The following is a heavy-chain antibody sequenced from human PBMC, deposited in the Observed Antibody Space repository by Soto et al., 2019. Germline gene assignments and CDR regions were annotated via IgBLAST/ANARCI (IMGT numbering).Heavy chain of an antibody. Sequence: QITLKESGPTLVKPTQTLTLTCTFSGFSLSTSAVGVGWIRQPPGKALEFLALIYWDDDKLYSPSLKSRLTITKDTSKNQVVLTMTNMDPVDTATYYCARSTWQQLANNWFDPWGQGTLVTVSS. CDR1: GFSLSTSAVG. CDR3: ARSTWQQLANNWFDP. D-gene: IGHD6-13*01. V-gene: IGHV2-5*02. CDR2: IYWDDDK. J-gene: IGHJ5*02.